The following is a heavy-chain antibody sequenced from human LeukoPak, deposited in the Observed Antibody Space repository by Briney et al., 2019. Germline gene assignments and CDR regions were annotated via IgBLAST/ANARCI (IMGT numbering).Heavy chain of an antibody. V-gene: IGHV4-38-2*02. J-gene: IGHJ4*02. D-gene: IGHD3-10*01. CDR2: IYHSGST. Sequence: SETLSLTCTVSGYSVSSGYYWGWIRQSPGKGLEWIGSIYHSGSTNYNPSLKSRVTISVDTSKNQFSLKLSSVTAADTAVYYCAREARFGEYRFDYWGQGTLVTVSS. CDR3: AREARFGEYRFDY. CDR1: GYSVSSGYY.